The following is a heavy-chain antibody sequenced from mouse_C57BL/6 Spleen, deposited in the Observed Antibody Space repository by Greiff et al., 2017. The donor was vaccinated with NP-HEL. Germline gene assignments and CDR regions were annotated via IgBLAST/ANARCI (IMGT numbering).Heavy chain of an antibody. D-gene: IGHD1-1*01. CDR1: GYTFTSYW. CDR3: ARGAYGSISRYFDV. Sequence: QVQLQQPGAELVMPGASVKLSCKASGYTFTSYWMHWVKQRPGQGLEWIGEIDPSDSYTNYNQKFKGKATLTVDKSSSTAYMQLSSLTSEDSAVYYCARGAYGSISRYFDVWGTGTTVTVSS. J-gene: IGHJ1*03. V-gene: IGHV1-69*01. CDR2: IDPSDSYT.